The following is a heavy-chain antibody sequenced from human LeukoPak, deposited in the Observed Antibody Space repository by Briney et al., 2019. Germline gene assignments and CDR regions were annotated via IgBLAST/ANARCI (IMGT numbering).Heavy chain of an antibody. V-gene: IGHV4-30-2*01. CDR3: ARVWLNTVATWAGFDY. J-gene: IGHJ4*02. D-gene: IGHD4-17*01. CDR1: GVSISSGGYS. Sequence: PSQTLSLTCAVSGVSISSGGYSWSWIRQPPGKGLEWIGYIYHSGSTYYNPSLKSRVTISVDKSKNQFSLKLSSVTAADTAVYYCARVWLNTVATWAGFDYWGQGTLVTVSS. CDR2: IYHSGST.